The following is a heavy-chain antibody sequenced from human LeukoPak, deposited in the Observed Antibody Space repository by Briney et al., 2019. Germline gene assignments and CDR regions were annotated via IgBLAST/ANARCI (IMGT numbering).Heavy chain of an antibody. V-gene: IGHV5-51*01. J-gene: IGHJ4*02. CDR1: GYSFTSYW. CDR3: ARKKAPYSSSWYGFDY. CDR2: IYPGDSDT. Sequence: GESLKISCKGSGYSFTSYWIGWVRQMPGKGLEWMGIIYPGDSDTRYSPSFQGQVTISADKSISTAYLQWSSLKASGTAMYYCARKKAPYSSSWYGFDYWGQGTLVTVSS. D-gene: IGHD6-13*01.